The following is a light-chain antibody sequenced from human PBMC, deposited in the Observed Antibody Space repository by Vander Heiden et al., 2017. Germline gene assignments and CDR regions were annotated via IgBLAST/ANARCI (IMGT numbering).Light chain of an antibody. J-gene: IGKJ1*01. V-gene: IGKV3-15*01. CDR3: QQYYDWPLWT. CDR1: QSVRSR. CDR2: NAS. Sequence: ETVMTQSPGTLSVSPGERATLSCRASQSVRSRLAWYQHKPGQAPRLLVYNASTRATDIPARFSGSGSETEFTLTISSLQSEDFAVYYCQQYYDWPLWTFGQGTKVEIK.